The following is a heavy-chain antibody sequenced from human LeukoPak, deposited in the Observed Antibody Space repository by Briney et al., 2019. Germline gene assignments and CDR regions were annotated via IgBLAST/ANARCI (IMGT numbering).Heavy chain of an antibody. Sequence: ASVKVSCKASGYTFTSYDINWVRQATGQGLEWMGWMNPNSGNTGYAQKFQGRVTMTRDTPTSTVYMELSSLRSEDTAVYYCARDDFWSGYQSYGMDVWGQRTTVTVSS. V-gene: IGHV1-8*01. J-gene: IGHJ6*02. D-gene: IGHD3-3*01. CDR2: MNPNSGNT. CDR1: GYTFTSYD. CDR3: ARDDFWSGYQSYGMDV.